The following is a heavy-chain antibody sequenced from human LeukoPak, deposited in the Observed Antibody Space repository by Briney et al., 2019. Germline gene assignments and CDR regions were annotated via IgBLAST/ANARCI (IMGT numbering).Heavy chain of an antibody. CDR3: ASPGGGAFDI. V-gene: IGHV4-38-2*01. D-gene: IGHD3-10*01. CDR2: IYHSGST. Sequence: SETLSLTCAVSGYSISSGYYWGWIRQPPGEGLEWIGSIYHSGSTYYNPSLKSRVTISVDTSKNQFSLKLSSVTAADTAVYYCASPGGGAFDIWGQGTMVTVSS. J-gene: IGHJ3*02. CDR1: GYSISSGYY.